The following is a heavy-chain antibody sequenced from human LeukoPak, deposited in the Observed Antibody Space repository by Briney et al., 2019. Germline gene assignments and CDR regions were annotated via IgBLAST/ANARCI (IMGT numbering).Heavy chain of an antibody. V-gene: IGHV3-30*18. CDR1: GFTFSSYG. D-gene: IGHD3-10*01. CDR3: AKGSAAVRPYYFDY. J-gene: IGHJ4*02. CDR2: ISYDGSNK. Sequence: GRSLRLSCAASGFTFSSYGMHWVRQAPGKGLEWVAVISYDGSNKYYADSVKGRFTISRDNPKNTLYLQMNSLRTEDTAVYYCAKGSAAVRPYYFDYWGQGILVTVSS.